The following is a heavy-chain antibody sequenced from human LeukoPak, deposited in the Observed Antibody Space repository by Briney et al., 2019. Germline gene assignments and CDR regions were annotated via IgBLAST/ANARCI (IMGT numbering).Heavy chain of an antibody. CDR3: ARQKPYYYYYYMDV. Sequence: SETLSLTCTVSGGSISSSSYYWGWISQPPGKGLEWIGSIYYSGSTYYNPSLKSRVTISVDTSKNQFSLKLSSVTAADTAVYYCARQKPYYYYYYMDVWGKGTTVTVSS. V-gene: IGHV4-39*01. CDR1: GGSISSSSYY. CDR2: IYYSGST. J-gene: IGHJ6*03.